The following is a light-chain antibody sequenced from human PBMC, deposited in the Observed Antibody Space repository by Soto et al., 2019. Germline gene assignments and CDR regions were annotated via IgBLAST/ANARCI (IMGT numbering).Light chain of an antibody. CDR3: QQLKSYPLS. V-gene: IGKV1-9*01. J-gene: IGKJ4*01. CDR1: QDISSY. Sequence: DIQLTQSPSFLSASVGDRVTITCRTSQDISSYLAWYHQKPGKAPQLLISAASTLQSGVPSRFSGSGSGTEFTLTISSLQPEDFATYYCQQLKSYPLSFGGGTKVEI. CDR2: AAS.